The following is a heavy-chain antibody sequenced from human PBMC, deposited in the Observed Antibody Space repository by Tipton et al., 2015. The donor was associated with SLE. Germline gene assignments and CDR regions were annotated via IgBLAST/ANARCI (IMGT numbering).Heavy chain of an antibody. J-gene: IGHJ4*02. CDR1: GGSISSGHYY. CDR3: ARSLDSSGTFDY. CDR2: IYYSGST. V-gene: IGHV4-30-4*01. Sequence: TLSLTCTVSGGSISSGHYYWSWIRQPPGKGLEWIGYIYYSGSTYYNPSLKSRVTISVDTSKNQFSLKLSSVTAADTAVYYCARSLDSSGTFDYWGQGTLVTVSS. D-gene: IGHD3-22*01.